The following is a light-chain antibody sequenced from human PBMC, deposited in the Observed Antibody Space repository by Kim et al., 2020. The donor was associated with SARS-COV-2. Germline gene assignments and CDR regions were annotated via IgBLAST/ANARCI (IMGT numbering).Light chain of an antibody. Sequence: QSALTQPPSASGSPGQSVTISCIGTSSDVGGYNYVSWYQQHPGNAPKLMIYEVNKRSSGVPDRFSGSKSGNTASLTVSGLLAEDEADYYCCSYAGSNNLYVFGTGTKVTVL. CDR2: EVN. J-gene: IGLJ1*01. V-gene: IGLV2-8*01. CDR3: CSYAGSNNLYV. CDR1: SSDVGGYNY.